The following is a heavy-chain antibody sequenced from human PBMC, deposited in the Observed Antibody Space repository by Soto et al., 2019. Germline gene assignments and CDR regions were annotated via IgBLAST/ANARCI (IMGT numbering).Heavy chain of an antibody. Sequence: ASVKVSCKAAGYTYTSYDINWVRHDTGRGLEWMGWMNPNSGNTGYAQKFQGRVTMTRNTSISTAYMELSSLRSEDTAVYYCALWFGELSVWGKGTTVTVSS. CDR2: MNPNSGNT. CDR1: GYTYTSYD. V-gene: IGHV1-8*01. D-gene: IGHD3-10*01. CDR3: ALWFGELSV. J-gene: IGHJ6*04.